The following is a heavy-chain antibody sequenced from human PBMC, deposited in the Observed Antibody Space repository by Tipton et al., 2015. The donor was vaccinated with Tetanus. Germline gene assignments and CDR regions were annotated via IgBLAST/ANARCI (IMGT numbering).Heavy chain of an antibody. D-gene: IGHD5-24*01. CDR3: ARGGRDAYNNPLGAFDV. Sequence: TLSLTCAVSGVSIRSSTYFWGWVRQSPGKGLEWIGEISHSGSSSYSPSLKSRVTISVDTSKNQFSLRLRSVAAADTAVYYCARGGRDAYNNPLGAFDVWGRGTTVTVSS. CDR2: ISHSGSS. CDR1: GVSIRSSTYF. V-gene: IGHV4-39*07. J-gene: IGHJ3*01.